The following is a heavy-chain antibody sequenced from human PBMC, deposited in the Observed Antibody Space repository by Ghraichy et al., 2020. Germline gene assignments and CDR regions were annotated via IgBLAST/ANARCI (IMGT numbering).Heavy chain of an antibody. J-gene: IGHJ6*03. CDR1: AITISSHG. CDR3: AKENAESVDYYSYYMDV. CDR2: MRYDGRDK. V-gene: IGHV3-30*02. Sequence: LSLTCAAPAITISSHGLHWLRQAPGKGLEWMAFMRYDGRDKDYADFVQGRFTISGDKSKNNLYLEMSILSAEDAAVYYCAKENAESVDYYSYYMDVWGRGTTVTVSS. D-gene: IGHD4/OR15-4a*01.